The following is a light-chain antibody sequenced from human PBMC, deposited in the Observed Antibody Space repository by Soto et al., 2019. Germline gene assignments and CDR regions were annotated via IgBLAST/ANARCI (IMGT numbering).Light chain of an antibody. J-gene: IGKJ5*01. CDR2: DAS. CDR3: QQYESLPLT. CDR1: QDINKN. V-gene: IGKV1-33*01. Sequence: DIQMTQSPSSLSASVGDRVRITCQASQDINKNLIWYQQKPGKAPKLLIYDASDLETGVPSRFSGSGSGTGFTFTISSLQPEDFATYYCQQYESLPLTFGQGTRLEI.